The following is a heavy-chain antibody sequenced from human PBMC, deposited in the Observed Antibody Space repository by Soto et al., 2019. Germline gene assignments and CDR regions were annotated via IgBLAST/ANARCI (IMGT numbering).Heavy chain of an antibody. D-gene: IGHD6-19*01. J-gene: IGHJ4*02. CDR2: IYYSGST. CDR1: GGSISSSDYY. CDR3: ARLPVTVAGTADFDY. Sequence: QLQLQESGPGLVKPSETLSLTCTASGGSISSSDYYWGWIRQPPGKGLEWIGSIYYSGSTYYNPSPKSRVTISVDTSKNQFSLKLRSATAADTAVYYCARLPVTVAGTADFDYWGQGTLVTVSS. V-gene: IGHV4-39*01.